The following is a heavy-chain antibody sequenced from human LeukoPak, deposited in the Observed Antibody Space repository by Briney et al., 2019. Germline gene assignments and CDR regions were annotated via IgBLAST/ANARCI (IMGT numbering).Heavy chain of an antibody. Sequence: GRSLRLSCAASGFTFDDFAMHWVRQAPGKGLEWVSGITWDSSITGYVDSVKGRFTISRDNAKNSLHLQMSSLRAEDTALYFCAKGAPTTRGLDHWGRGTLVTVSS. V-gene: IGHV3-9*01. CDR3: AKGAPTTRGLDH. CDR1: GFTFDDFA. CDR2: ITWDSSIT. D-gene: IGHD5-24*01. J-gene: IGHJ4*02.